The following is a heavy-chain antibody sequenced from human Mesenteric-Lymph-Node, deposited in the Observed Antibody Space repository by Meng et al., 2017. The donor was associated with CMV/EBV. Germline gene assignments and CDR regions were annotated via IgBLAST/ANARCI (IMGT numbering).Heavy chain of an antibody. CDR1: GFTFSTYN. J-gene: IGHJ4*02. Sequence: LSLTCAASGFTFSTYNMNWVRQAPGKGLEWVSYISSSSNTIYYADSVKGRFTISRDNAKNSLYLQMNSLRADDTAVYYCASARGGVYGDYDNWGQGTLVTVSS. CDR3: ASARGGVYGDYDN. V-gene: IGHV3-48*04. CDR2: ISSSSNTI. D-gene: IGHD4-17*01.